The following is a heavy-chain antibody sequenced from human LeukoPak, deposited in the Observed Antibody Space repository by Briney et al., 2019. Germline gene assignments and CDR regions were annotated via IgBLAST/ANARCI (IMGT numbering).Heavy chain of an antibody. CDR2: IYYSGST. J-gene: IGHJ5*02. CDR3: ARDNGYSYGYAWFDP. V-gene: IGHV4-59*01. CDR1: GGSISSYY. D-gene: IGHD5-18*01. Sequence: PWETLSLTCTVSGGSISSYYWSWIRRPPGKGLEWIGYIYYSGSTNYNPSLKSRVTISVDTSKNQFSLKLSSVTAADTAVYYCARDNGYSYGYAWFDPWGQGTLVTVSS.